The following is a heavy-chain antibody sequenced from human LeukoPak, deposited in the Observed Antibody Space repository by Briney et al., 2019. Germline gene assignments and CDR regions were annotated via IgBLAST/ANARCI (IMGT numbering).Heavy chain of an antibody. J-gene: IGHJ3*02. CDR2: IYYSGST. Sequence: SETLFLTCTVPGGSLSSYYWGSIRQPPGKGLELLGYIYYSGSTNYNPSLKSRVTISVDTSKNQFSLKLSSVTAADTAVYYCARPMVRGDIDAFDIWGQGTMVTVSS. CDR1: GGSLSSYY. CDR3: ARPMVRGDIDAFDI. D-gene: IGHD3-10*01. V-gene: IGHV4-59*08.